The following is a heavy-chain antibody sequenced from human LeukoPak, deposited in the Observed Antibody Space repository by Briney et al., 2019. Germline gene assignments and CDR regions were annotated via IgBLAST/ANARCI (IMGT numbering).Heavy chain of an antibody. CDR3: AKELRNYYDSSCYYYDELTDY. CDR1: GFTFSSYG. Sequence: PGGSLRLSCAASGFTFSSYGMHWVRQAPGKGLEWVAVISYDGSNKYYADSVKGRFTISRDNSKNTLYLQMNSLRAEDTAVYYCAKELRNYYDSSCYYYDELTDYWGQGTLVTVSS. V-gene: IGHV3-30*18. CDR2: ISYDGSNK. J-gene: IGHJ4*02. D-gene: IGHD3-22*01.